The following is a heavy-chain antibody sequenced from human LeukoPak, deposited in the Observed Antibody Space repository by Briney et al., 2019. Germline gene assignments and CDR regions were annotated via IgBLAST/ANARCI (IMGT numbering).Heavy chain of an antibody. Sequence: SETLSLTCAVYGGSFSGYYWSWIRQPPWKGLEWIGEINHSGSTNYNPSLKSRVTISVDTSKNQFSLKLSSVTAADTAVYYCARVPSGYPYYCYMDVWGKGTTVTVSS. J-gene: IGHJ6*03. D-gene: IGHD3-22*01. V-gene: IGHV4-34*01. CDR1: GGSFSGYY. CDR3: ARVPSGYPYYCYMDV. CDR2: INHSGST.